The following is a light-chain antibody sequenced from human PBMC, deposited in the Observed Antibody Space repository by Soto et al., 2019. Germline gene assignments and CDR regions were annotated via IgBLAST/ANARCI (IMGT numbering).Light chain of an antibody. CDR2: DPS. CDR3: NLSSERPPWT. J-gene: IGKJ1*01. V-gene: IGKV3-11*01. CDR1: QRVSSY. Sequence: EIVLTHSPATLSLSPGERATLSCRASQRVSSYLAPYQQKPGQAPRPLIHDPSNSATGIPARFSGSGSGPDLNHAIGSLHGEDFAVFYFNLSSERPPWTFRQGTKG.